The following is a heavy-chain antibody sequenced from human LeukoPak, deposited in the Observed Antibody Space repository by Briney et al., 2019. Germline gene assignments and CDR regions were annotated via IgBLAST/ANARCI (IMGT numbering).Heavy chain of an antibody. J-gene: IGHJ5*02. Sequence: PSETLSLTCNVSGFSITSSYYWSWIRQPPGKGLEWIGSIYHSGSTYYNPSLKSRVTMSVDTSKNQFSLKLSSVTAADTAVYYCAALKPQFDPWGQGTLVTVSS. V-gene: IGHV4-38-2*02. CDR3: AALKPQFDP. CDR2: IYHSGST. CDR1: GFSITSSYY.